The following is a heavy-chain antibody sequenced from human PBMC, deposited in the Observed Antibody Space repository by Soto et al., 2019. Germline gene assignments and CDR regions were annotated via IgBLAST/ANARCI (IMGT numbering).Heavy chain of an antibody. CDR1: GGSFSGYY. CDR3: ATESGPSNWFDP. CDR2: INHSGST. D-gene: IGHD5-12*01. J-gene: IGHJ5*02. Sequence: SETLSLTCAVYGGSFSGYYWSWIRQPPGKGLEWIGEINHSGSTNYNPSLKSRVTISVDTSKNQFSLKLSSVTAADTAVYYCATESGPSNWFDPWGQGTLVTVSS. V-gene: IGHV4-34*01.